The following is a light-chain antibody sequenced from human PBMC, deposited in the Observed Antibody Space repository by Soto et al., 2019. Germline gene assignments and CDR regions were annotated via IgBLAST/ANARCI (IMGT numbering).Light chain of an antibody. CDR3: QKLNAYPPWT. CDR2: DAS. V-gene: IGKV1-8*01. Sequence: AIRMTQSPSSFSASTGDRVTITCRASQGISSYLAWYQQKPGKAPKLLIYDASSLESGVPSRFSGSGSGTDFTLTISSLQPEDFATYFCQKLNAYPPWTFGQGTKVDIK. J-gene: IGKJ1*01. CDR1: QGISSY.